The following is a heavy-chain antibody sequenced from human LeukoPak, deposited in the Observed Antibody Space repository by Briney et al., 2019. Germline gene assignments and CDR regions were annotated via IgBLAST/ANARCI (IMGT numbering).Heavy chain of an antibody. V-gene: IGHV1-2*02. J-gene: IGHJ4*02. D-gene: IGHD6-19*01. CDR2: INPKSAGT. CDR3: ARDLGISGWYAPPLGYFDY. Sequence: ASVKVSCKASGYTFSAYCMHWVRQAPGQGLEWMGWINPKSAGTNYAQKFQGRVTMTRDTSISTTYMELRSDDTAVYYCARDLGISGWYAPPLGYFDYWGQGTLVTVSS. CDR1: GYTFSAYC.